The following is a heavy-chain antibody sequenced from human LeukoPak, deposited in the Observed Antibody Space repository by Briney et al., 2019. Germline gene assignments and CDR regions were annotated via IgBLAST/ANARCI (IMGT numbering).Heavy chain of an antibody. Sequence: GGSLRLSCAASGFTFSSYSMNWVRQAPGKGLEWVSSISSSSSYIYYADPVKGRFTISRDNAKNSLYLQMNSLRAEDTAVYYCARYNDILTGYYGSFDYWGQGTLVTVSS. D-gene: IGHD3-9*01. V-gene: IGHV3-21*01. CDR1: GFTFSSYS. CDR3: ARYNDILTGYYGSFDY. J-gene: IGHJ4*02. CDR2: ISSSSSYI.